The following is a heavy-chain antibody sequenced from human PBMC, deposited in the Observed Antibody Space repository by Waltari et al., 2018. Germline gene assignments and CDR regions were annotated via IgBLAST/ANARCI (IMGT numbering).Heavy chain of an antibody. D-gene: IGHD3-22*01. Sequence: QVQLVQSGAEVKKPGASVKVSCKAPGYTFTSYGISWVRQAPGQGLEWMGWISGYNGNTNYAQKLKGRVTMTTDTSTSTAYMELRSLRSDDTALYYCAREGRSSGYRKTQGVDYWGQGTLVTVSS. CDR2: ISGYNGNT. V-gene: IGHV1-18*01. J-gene: IGHJ4*02. CDR1: GYTFTSYG. CDR3: AREGRSSGYRKTQGVDY.